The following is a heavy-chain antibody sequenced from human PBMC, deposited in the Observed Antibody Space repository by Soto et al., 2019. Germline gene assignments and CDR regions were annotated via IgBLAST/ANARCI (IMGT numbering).Heavy chain of an antibody. D-gene: IGHD1-26*01. V-gene: IGHV3-33*01. Sequence: GGSLRLSCAASGFTFSSYGMHWVRQAPGKGLEWVAVIWYDGSNKYYADSVKGRFTISRDNSKNTLYLQMNSLRAEDTAVYYCARDSGGGGVGATTSYYFDYWGQGTLVTVSS. CDR2: IWYDGSNK. J-gene: IGHJ4*02. CDR1: GFTFSSYG. CDR3: ARDSGGGGVGATTSYYFDY.